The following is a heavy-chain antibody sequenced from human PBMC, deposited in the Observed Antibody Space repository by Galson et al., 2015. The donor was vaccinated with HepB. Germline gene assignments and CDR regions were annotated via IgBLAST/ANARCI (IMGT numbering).Heavy chain of an antibody. CDR1: GFTFSSYA. CDR2: ISGSGGST. J-gene: IGHJ4*02. D-gene: IGHD3-22*01. CDR3: ANPFRYDSSGYYPIDY. Sequence: SLRLSCAASGFTFSSYAMSWVRQAPGKGLEWVSAISGSGGSTYYADSVKGRFTISRDNSKNTLYLQMNSLRAEDTAVYYCANPFRYDSSGYYPIDYWGQGTLVTVSS. V-gene: IGHV3-23*01.